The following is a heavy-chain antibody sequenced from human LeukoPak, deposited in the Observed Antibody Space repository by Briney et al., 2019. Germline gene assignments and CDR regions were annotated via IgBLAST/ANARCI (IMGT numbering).Heavy chain of an antibody. D-gene: IGHD1/OR15-1a*01. CDR1: GFTFSSYW. CDR3: AKGTTAVDHDAFDI. Sequence: HAGGSLRLSCAASGFTFSSYWMSWVRQAPGKGLEWVANIKQDGSEKYYVDSVKGRFTISRDNAKNSLYLQMNSLRAEDTALYYCAKGTTAVDHDAFDIWGQGTMVTVSS. CDR2: IKQDGSEK. V-gene: IGHV3-7*03. J-gene: IGHJ3*02.